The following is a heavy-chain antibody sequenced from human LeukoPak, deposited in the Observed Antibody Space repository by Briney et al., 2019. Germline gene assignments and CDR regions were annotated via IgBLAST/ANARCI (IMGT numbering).Heavy chain of an antibody. J-gene: IGHJ5*02. D-gene: IGHD6-13*01. CDR3: ASPPRPGIAAAGNDNWFDP. CDR2: ISSSSSYI. CDR1: GFTFSSYS. Sequence: GGSLRLSCAASGFTFSSYSMNWVRQAPGKGLEWVSSISSSSSYIYYADSVKGRFTISRDNAKNSLYLQMNSLRAEDTAVYYCASPPRPGIAAAGNDNWFDPRGQGTLVTVSS. V-gene: IGHV3-21*01.